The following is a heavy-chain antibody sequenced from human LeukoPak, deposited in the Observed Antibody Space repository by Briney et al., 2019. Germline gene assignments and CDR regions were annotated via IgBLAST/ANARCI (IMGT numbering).Heavy chain of an antibody. CDR2: INSDGSST. J-gene: IGHJ4*02. D-gene: IGHD4-23*01. Sequence: PGGSLRLSCAASGFTFSSYWMHWVRQAPGKGLVWVSRINSDGSSTSYADSVKGRFTISRDNAKNTLYLQMNSLRAKDTAVYYCARGGTDYGGNSAHWGQGNLVTVSS. CDR1: GFTFSSYW. CDR3: ARGGTDYGGNSAH. V-gene: IGHV3-74*01.